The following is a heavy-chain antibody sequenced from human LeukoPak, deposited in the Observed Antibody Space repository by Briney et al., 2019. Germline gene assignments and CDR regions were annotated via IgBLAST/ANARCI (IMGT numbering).Heavy chain of an antibody. D-gene: IGHD5-24*01. CDR1: GFTFSSYE. CDR2: ISSSGSSI. J-gene: IGHJ4*02. V-gene: IGHV3-48*03. Sequence: GGSLRLSCAASGFTFSSYEMTWVRQAPAKGLEWVSYISSSGSSIYYADSVKGRFTISRDNSKNTLYLQMNSLRAEDTAVYYCTKDRMATIIGEFDYWGQGTLVTVSS. CDR3: TKDRMATIIGEFDY.